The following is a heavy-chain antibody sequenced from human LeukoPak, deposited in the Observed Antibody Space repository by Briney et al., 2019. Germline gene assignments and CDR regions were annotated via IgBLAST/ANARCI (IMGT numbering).Heavy chain of an antibody. J-gene: IGHJ3*02. CDR2: IYYSGST. CDR1: GGSISSSSYY. D-gene: IGHD6-13*01. Sequence: SETLSLTCTVSGGSISSSSYYWGWIRQPPGKGLEWIGSIYYSGSTYYNPSLKSRVTISVDTSKNQVSLKLSSVTAADTAVYYCARPSFGSWNAFDIWGQGTMVTVSS. V-gene: IGHV4-39*07. CDR3: ARPSFGSWNAFDI.